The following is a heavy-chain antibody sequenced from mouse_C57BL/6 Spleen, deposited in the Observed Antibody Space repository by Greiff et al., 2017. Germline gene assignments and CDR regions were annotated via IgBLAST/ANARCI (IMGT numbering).Heavy chain of an antibody. CDR2: IDPEAGDT. V-gene: IGHV14-1*01. J-gene: IGHJ2*01. CDR3: TTLVYSNLDYFYY. Sequence: VQLQQSGAELVRPGASVKLSCTASGFNIKDYYMHWVKQRPEQGLEWIGRIDPEAGDTEYAPKFKGKATMTADTSSNTAYMQLSSLTSEDTAVYYCTTLVYSNLDYFYYWGQGTTLTVSS. D-gene: IGHD1-1*02. CDR1: GFNIKDYY.